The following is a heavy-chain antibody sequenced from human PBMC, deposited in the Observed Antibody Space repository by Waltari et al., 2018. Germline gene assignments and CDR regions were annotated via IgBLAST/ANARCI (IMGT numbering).Heavy chain of an antibody. V-gene: IGHV4-39*07. Sequence: QLQLQESGPGLVKPSETLSLTCTVSGGSISSSSYYWGWIRQPPGKGLEWIGSIYYSGSTYYNPSLKSRVTISVDTSKNQFSLKLSSVTAADTAVYYCARYRWTVANAFDIWGQGTMVTVSS. CDR3: ARYRWTVANAFDI. CDR2: IYYSGST. J-gene: IGHJ3*02. CDR1: GGSISSSSYY. D-gene: IGHD4-17*01.